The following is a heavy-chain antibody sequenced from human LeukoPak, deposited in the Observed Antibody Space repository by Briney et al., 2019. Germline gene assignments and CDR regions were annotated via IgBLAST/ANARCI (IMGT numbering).Heavy chain of an antibody. CDR1: GFSFSGYS. CDR2: ITSSGSAR. V-gene: IGHV3-48*02. Sequence: GGSLRLSCAASGFSFSGYSMNWVRQAPGKGLEWVSYITSSGSARYYADSVKGRFTISRDNAKNSLHLQMNSLRDEDTAVYYCARDPYSSGFNWFDAWGQGTLVTVSS. CDR3: ARDPYSSGFNWFDA. D-gene: IGHD6-19*01. J-gene: IGHJ5*02.